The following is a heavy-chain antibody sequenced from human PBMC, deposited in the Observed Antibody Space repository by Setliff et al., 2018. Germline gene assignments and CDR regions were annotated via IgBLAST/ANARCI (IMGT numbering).Heavy chain of an antibody. J-gene: IGHJ6*03. CDR3: ARGEHIVSGDFYHYIDV. D-gene: IGHD3-10*01. V-gene: IGHV1-2*02. Sequence: ASVKVSCKASEYTFTAYYIHWVRQAPGQGLEWMGWINPNAGNINYIQKFQGRVTMTRDTSISTAYMELRRLKSDDTAVYYCARGEHIVSGDFYHYIDVWGKGTTVTVSS. CDR2: INPNAGNI. CDR1: EYTFTAYY.